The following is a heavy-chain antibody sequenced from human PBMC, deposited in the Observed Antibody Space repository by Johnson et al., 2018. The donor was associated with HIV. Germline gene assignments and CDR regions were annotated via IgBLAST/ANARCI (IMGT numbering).Heavy chain of an antibody. V-gene: IGHV3-33*01. CDR3: ARGYYGSGSRVFDI. D-gene: IGHD3-10*01. Sequence: QMQLVESGGGVVQPGRSLRLSCAASGFNFSNYGMYWVRQAPGKGLEWVAVIWYDGSNKYDANSVKGRFTISRDNAKNSLYLEMNSLRAEDTAFYYCARGYYGSGSRVFDIWGQGTMVTVSS. CDR2: IWYDGSNK. CDR1: GFNFSNYG. J-gene: IGHJ3*02.